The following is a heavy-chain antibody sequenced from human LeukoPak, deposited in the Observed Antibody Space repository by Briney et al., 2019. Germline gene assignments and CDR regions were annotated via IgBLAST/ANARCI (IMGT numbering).Heavy chain of an antibody. Sequence: GGSLRLSCAASGFIFSSYGMHWVRQTPGKGLEWVAFIRYDGSDKYYADSVKGRFTISRDNSKNTLYLQMNSLRVDDTAVYYCAKDLTTVTTQGDYWGQGTLVTVSS. V-gene: IGHV3-30*02. CDR1: GFIFSSYG. CDR2: IRYDGSDK. CDR3: AKDLTTVTTQGDY. J-gene: IGHJ4*02. D-gene: IGHD4-17*01.